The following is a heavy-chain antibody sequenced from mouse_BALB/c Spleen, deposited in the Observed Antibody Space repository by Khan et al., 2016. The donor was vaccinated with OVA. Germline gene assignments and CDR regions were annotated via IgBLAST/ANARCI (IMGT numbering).Heavy chain of an antibody. J-gene: IGHJ2*01. D-gene: IGHD2-3*01. V-gene: IGHV1S137*01. CDR3: ARPAYDGYYDY. CDR1: GYTFTDYA. CDR2: ISTYSGST. Sequence: QVQLQQSGPELVRPGVSVKISCKGSGYTFTDYAMYWVKQSHAKSLEWIGLISTYSGSTNYNQKFKGKVTMTVDISSSAAYMELARLTSEDSAIYYCARPAYDGYYDYWGQGTTLTVSS.